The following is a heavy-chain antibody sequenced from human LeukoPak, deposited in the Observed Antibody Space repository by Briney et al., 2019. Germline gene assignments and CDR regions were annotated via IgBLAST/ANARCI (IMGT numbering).Heavy chain of an antibody. CDR1: GFTFSRYG. D-gene: IGHD3-16*01. CDR2: TSHDGSYK. CDR3: VKDWGSEFASGSSYLDS. J-gene: IGHJ4*02. Sequence: HTGGSLRLSCAASGFTFSRYGIHWVRQAPGKGLEWVAVTSHDGSYKYYGDSVNGRFTIARDNVKNILYLYMNGLRSADTAVYYCVKDWGSEFASGSSYLDSWGQGALVIVSS. V-gene: IGHV3-30*18.